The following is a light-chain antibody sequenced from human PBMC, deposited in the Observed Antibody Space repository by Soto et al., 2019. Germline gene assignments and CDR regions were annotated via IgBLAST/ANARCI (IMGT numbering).Light chain of an antibody. Sequence: QSALTQPRSVSGSPGQSVTISCTGTSSDVGGYNYVSWYQQHPGKAPKLMIYDVSKLPSGVPDRFSGSKSGNTASLTISGLQAEDEADHDCCQYAGSYTSPVVFGGGTQLT. J-gene: IGLJ2*01. CDR1: SSDVGGYNY. CDR2: DVS. V-gene: IGLV2-11*01. CDR3: CQYAGSYTSPVV.